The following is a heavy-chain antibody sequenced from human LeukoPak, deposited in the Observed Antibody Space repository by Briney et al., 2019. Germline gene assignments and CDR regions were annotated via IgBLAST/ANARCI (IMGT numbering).Heavy chain of an antibody. CDR3: ARRVRGVISYYYYYYYMDV. V-gene: IGHV4-34*01. Sequence: SETLSLTCAVYGGSFSGYYWSWIRQPPGKGLEWIGEINHSGSANYNPSLKSRVTISVDTSKNQLSLKLSSVTAADTAVYYCARRVRGVISYYYYYYYMDVWGKGTTVTISS. CDR1: GGSFSGYY. J-gene: IGHJ6*03. D-gene: IGHD3-10*01. CDR2: INHSGSA.